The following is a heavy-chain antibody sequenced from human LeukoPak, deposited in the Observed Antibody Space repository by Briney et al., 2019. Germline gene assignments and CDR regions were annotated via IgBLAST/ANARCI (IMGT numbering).Heavy chain of an antibody. V-gene: IGHV1-18*01. Sequence: ASVKVSCKASGYRFTTYGISWVRQAPGQGLEWMGWINAYSGNTDYTQNLQGRVTMATDTSTATAYMELRSLRSDDTAVYYCVFGEGSSTSCYPRRDYWGQGTLVTVSS. CDR3: VFGEGSSTSCYPRRDY. CDR1: GYRFTTYG. D-gene: IGHD2-2*01. CDR2: INAYSGNT. J-gene: IGHJ4*02.